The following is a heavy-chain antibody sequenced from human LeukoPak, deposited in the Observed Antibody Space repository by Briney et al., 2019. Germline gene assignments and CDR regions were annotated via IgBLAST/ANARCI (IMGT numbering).Heavy chain of an antibody. V-gene: IGHV4-34*01. J-gene: IGHJ4*02. D-gene: IGHD3-10*01. Sequence: PGGSLRLSCAASGFTFSSYSMNWVRQAPGKGLEWIGEINHSGSTNYNPSLKSRVTISVDTSKNQFSLKLSSVTAADTAVYYCARGTPHGSGSYYNRGSVVDYWGQGTLVTVSS. CDR2: INHSGST. CDR3: ARGTPHGSGSYYNRGSVVDY. CDR1: GFTFSSYS.